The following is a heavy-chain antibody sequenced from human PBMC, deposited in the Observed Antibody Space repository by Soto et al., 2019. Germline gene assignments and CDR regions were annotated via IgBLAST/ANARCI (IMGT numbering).Heavy chain of an antibody. CDR2: INHSGST. J-gene: IGHJ4*02. CDR1: GGSFSGYY. V-gene: IGHV4-34*01. D-gene: IGHD3-9*01. Sequence: SETLYLTCAVYGGSFSGYYWSWIRQPPGKGLEWIGEINHSGSTNYNPSLKSRVTISVDTSKNHFSLQLSSVTAADTSVYYCARAADLRYFDWLLSLPFDYWGQGTLVTVSS. CDR3: ARAADLRYFDWLLSLPFDY.